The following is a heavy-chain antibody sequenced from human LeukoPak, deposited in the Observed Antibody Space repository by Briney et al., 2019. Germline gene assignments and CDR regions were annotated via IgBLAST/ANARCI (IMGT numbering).Heavy chain of an antibody. CDR2: IIPILGIA. D-gene: IGHD3-22*01. J-gene: IGHJ4*02. V-gene: IGHV1-69*04. CDR3: ARAEALSDNSGYYEDY. CDR1: GGTFSSYA. Sequence: ASVKVSCKASGGTFSSYAISWVRQAPGQGLEWMGRIIPILGIANYAQKFQGRVTITADKSTSTTYMELSRLRSDDTAVYYCARAEALSDNSGYYEDYWGQGTLVTVSS.